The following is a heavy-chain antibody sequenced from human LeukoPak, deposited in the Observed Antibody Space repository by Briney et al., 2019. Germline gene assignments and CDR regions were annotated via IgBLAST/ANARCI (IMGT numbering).Heavy chain of an antibody. D-gene: IGHD4-17*01. CDR1: GGSFSGYY. V-gene: IGHV4-34*01. Sequence: SETLSLTCAVYGGSFSGYYWSWIRQPPVKGLEWIGEINHSGSTNYNPSLKSRVTISVDTSKNQFSLKLSSVTAADTAVYYCARGATVTMSWFDPWGQGTLVTVSS. CDR3: ARGATVTMSWFDP. CDR2: INHSGST. J-gene: IGHJ5*02.